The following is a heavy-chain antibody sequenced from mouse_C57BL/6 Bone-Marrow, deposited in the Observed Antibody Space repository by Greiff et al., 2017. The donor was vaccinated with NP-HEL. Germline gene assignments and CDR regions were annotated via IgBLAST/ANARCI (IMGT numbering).Heavy chain of an antibody. V-gene: IGHV1-64*01. D-gene: IGHD1-1*01. Sequence: VQLQESGAELVKPGASVKLSCKASGYTFTSYWMHWVKQRPGQGLEWIGMIHPNSGSTNYNEKFKSKATLTVDKSSSTAYMQLSSLTSEDSAVYYCYYYGSSHWYFDVWGTGTTVTVSS. CDR2: IHPNSGST. J-gene: IGHJ1*03. CDR1: GYTFTSYW. CDR3: YYYGSSHWYFDV.